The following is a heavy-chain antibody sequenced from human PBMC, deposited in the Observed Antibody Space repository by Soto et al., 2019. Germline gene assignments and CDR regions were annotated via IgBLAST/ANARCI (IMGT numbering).Heavy chain of an antibody. CDR2: MNPNSGNT. J-gene: IGHJ3*02. CDR3: ARYPPGYCSSTSCYHPASFDI. D-gene: IGHD2-2*01. V-gene: IGHV1-8*01. Sequence: GASVKVSCKASGYTFTSYDINWVRQATGQRPERKGWMNPNSGNTGYAQKFQGRVTMTRNTSISTAYMELSSLRSEDTAVYYCARYPPGYCSSTSCYHPASFDIWGQGTMVTVSS. CDR1: GYTFTSYD.